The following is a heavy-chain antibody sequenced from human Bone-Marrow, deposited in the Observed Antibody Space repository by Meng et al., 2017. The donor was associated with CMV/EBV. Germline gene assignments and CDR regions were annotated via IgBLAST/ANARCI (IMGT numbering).Heavy chain of an antibody. CDR3: ARDGAGDIVVVPAAKGYYYYYGMDV. CDR2: ISYDGSNK. V-gene: IGHV3-30-3*01. D-gene: IGHD2-2*01. J-gene: IGHJ6*02. Sequence: GESLKISCAASGFTFSSYAMHWVRQAPGKGLEWVAVISYDGSNKYYADSVKGRFTISRDNSKNTLYLQMNSLRAEDTAVYYCARDGAGDIVVVPAAKGYYYYYGMDVWGQGTTVTVS. CDR1: GFTFSSYA.